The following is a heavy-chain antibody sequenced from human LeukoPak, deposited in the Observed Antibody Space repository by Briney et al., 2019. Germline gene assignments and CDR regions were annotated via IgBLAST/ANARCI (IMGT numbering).Heavy chain of an antibody. CDR2: INSDGSST. D-gene: IGHD5-18*01. Sequence: GGSLRLSCAASGFTFSSYWMHWVRQAPGKGLVWVSRINSDGSSTSYADSVKGRFTISRGNAKNTLYLQMNSLRAEDTAVYYCAREDTAMWGWFDPWGQGTLVTVSS. J-gene: IGHJ5*02. V-gene: IGHV3-74*01. CDR3: AREDTAMWGWFDP. CDR1: GFTFSSYW.